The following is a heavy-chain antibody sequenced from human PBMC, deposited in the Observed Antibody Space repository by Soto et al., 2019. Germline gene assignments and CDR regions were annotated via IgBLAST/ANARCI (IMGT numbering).Heavy chain of an antibody. CDR1: GFTFSSYA. CDR2: ISGSGGST. CDR3: AKRHTTVATPANYFDY. V-gene: IGHV3-23*01. D-gene: IGHD1-1*01. J-gene: IGHJ4*02. Sequence: PGGSLRLSCAASGFTFSSYAMSWVRQAPGKGLEWVSAISGSGGSTYYADFVTGRFTISRDSPKNTLFLQMNSLRAEDTALYYCAKRHTTVATPANYFDYWGQGTLVTVSS.